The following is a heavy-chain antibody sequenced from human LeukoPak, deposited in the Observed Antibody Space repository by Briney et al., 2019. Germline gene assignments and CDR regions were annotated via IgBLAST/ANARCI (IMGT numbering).Heavy chain of an antibody. CDR1: GYSISNDYY. Sequence: SETLSLTCTVSGYSISNDYYWGWIRQPPGKGLEWIGSIYHSGSTYYNPSLKSRVVISVDTSKNQFSLRLSSVTAADTAVYYCARTNDAYYFAYWGQGTLVTVSS. CDR2: IYHSGST. J-gene: IGHJ4*02. CDR3: ARTNDAYYFAY. D-gene: IGHD3-16*01. V-gene: IGHV4-38-2*02.